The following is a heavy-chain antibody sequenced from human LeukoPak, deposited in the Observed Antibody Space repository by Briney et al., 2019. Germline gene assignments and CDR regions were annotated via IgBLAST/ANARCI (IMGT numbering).Heavy chain of an antibody. Sequence: GSLRLSCAASGFTFSSYGMHWVRQAPGKGLEWVAVISYDGSNKYYADSVKGRFTISRDNSKNTLYLQMNSLRAEDTAVYYCAKDSIWGPVTTGENWFDPWGQGTLVTVSS. J-gene: IGHJ5*02. D-gene: IGHD4-17*01. CDR2: ISYDGSNK. V-gene: IGHV3-30*18. CDR3: AKDSIWGPVTTGENWFDP. CDR1: GFTFSSYG.